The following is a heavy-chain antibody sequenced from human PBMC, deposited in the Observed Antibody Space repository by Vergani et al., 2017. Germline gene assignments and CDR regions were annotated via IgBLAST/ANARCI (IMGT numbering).Heavy chain of an antibody. D-gene: IGHD6-19*01. CDR3: ARHSTVEWLVRLGWIDP. V-gene: IGHV4-39*01. Sequence: QLQLQESGPGLVKPPATLSLTCSVSGASIRSSNYYWGWIRQPPGKGLEWIASIYYSGSTYYNPSLKSRVTISVDTSKNQFSLKLSSVTAADTAVYFCARHSTVEWLVRLGWIDPSGQGILVTVSS. J-gene: IGHJ5*02. CDR1: GASIRSSNYY. CDR2: IYYSGST.